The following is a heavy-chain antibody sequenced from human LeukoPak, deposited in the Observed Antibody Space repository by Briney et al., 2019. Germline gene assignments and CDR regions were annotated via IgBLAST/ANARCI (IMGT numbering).Heavy chain of an antibody. D-gene: IGHD2-2*01. CDR1: GFTFSSYD. CDR2: ISGSGGST. Sequence: GGSLRLSCAASGFTFSSYDMSWVRQAPGKGLEWVSAISGSGGSTYYADSVKGRFTISRDNSKNTLYLQMNSLRAEDTAVYYCAKAGYCSSTSCRRVRWFDYWGQGTLVTVSS. J-gene: IGHJ4*02. V-gene: IGHV3-23*01. CDR3: AKAGYCSSTSCRRVRWFDY.